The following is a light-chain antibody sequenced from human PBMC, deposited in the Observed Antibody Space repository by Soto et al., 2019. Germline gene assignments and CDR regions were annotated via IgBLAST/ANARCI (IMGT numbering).Light chain of an antibody. Sequence: QLVLTQSPSASASLGASVTITCTLSSGHSNYAIAWHQQQSEKGPRYLMKLNSDGSHSKGDGIPDRFSGSSSGAERYLTISSLQSEDEADYYCQTWGSGIVVFGGGTKLTVL. CDR2: LNSDGSH. V-gene: IGLV4-69*01. CDR3: QTWGSGIVV. CDR1: SGHSNYA. J-gene: IGLJ2*01.